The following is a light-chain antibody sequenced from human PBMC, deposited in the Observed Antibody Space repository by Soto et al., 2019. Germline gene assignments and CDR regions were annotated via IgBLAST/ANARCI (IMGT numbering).Light chain of an antibody. CDR1: SSDVGAYKY. V-gene: IGLV2-8*01. CDR3: TSYVGNDIWV. Sequence: QSALTQPPSASXSPGQSXTIXCTGTSSDVGAYKYVSWYQQYPGKAPKLMIYEVTKRPSGVPDRFSGSKSGNTASLTVSGLQAEDEADYYCTSYVGNDIWVFGGGTKVTVL. CDR2: EVT. J-gene: IGLJ3*02.